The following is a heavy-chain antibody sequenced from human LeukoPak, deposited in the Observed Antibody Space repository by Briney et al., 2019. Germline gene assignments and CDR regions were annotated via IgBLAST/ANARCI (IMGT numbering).Heavy chain of an antibody. J-gene: IGHJ4*02. D-gene: IGHD3-3*01. CDR3: AKDAPTDFWSGYCFDY. V-gene: IGHV3-23*01. CDR1: GFTFSSYA. CDR2: ISGSGGST. Sequence: QSGGSLRLSCAASGFTFSSYAMSWVRQAPGKGLEWVSAISGSGGSTYYADSVKGRFTISRDNSKNTLYLQMNSLRAEDTAVYYCAKDAPTDFWSGYCFDYWGQGTLVTVSS.